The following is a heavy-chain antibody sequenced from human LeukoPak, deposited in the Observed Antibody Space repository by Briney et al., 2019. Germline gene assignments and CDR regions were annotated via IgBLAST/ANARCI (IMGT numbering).Heavy chain of an antibody. D-gene: IGHD3-22*01. J-gene: IGHJ3*02. CDR3: ARVVTYYYDSSGRNFDAFDI. V-gene: IGHV4-59*01. CDR2: IYYSGST. Sequence: PSETLSLTCTVSGGSISSYYWSWLRQPPGKGLEWSGYIYYSGSTNYNPSLKSRVTISVDTSKNQFSLKLSSVTAADTAVYYCARVVTYYYDSSGRNFDAFDIWGQGTMVTVSS. CDR1: GGSISSYY.